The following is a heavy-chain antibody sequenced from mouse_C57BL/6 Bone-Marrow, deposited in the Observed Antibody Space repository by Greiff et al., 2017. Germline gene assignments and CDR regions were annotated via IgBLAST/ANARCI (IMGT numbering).Heavy chain of an antibody. Sequence: VQLQQPGAELVRPGSSVKLSCKASGYTFTSYWMPWVKQRPIQGLEWIGNITPSDSETHYTQKFKDKSTLTVDKSSSPDYMQLSSVTSEDYAVYYCARGWYSWFAYWGQGTLVTVSA. D-gene: IGHD2-1*01. V-gene: IGHV1-52*01. CDR1: GYTFTSYW. CDR2: ITPSDSET. J-gene: IGHJ3*01. CDR3: ARGWYSWFAY.